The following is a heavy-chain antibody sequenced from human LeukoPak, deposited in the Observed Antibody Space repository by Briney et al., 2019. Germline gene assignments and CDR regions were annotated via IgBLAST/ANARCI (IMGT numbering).Heavy chain of an antibody. J-gene: IGHJ4*02. D-gene: IGHD6-19*01. V-gene: IGHV3-23*01. CDR2: ISGSGGSI. CDR3: AKSAYSTAWYVGY. CDR1: GLTFSSYA. Sequence: GGSLRLSCAASGLTFSSYAMSWVRQAPGKGLEWVSTISGSGGSIWYADSVKGRFTISRDNSKNTLYLQMNSLRAEDTAVYYCAKSAYSTAWYVGYWGQGTLVTVSS.